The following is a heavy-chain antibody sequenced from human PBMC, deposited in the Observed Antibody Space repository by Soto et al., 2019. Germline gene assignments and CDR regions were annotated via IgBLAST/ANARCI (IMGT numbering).Heavy chain of an antibody. V-gene: IGHV4-31*03. D-gene: IGHD1-26*01. CDR3: ASSSGSYNAFDI. Sequence: SETLSLTCTVSGGSISSGGYYWSRIRQHPGKGLEWIGYIYYSGSTYYKPSLKSRVTISVDTSKNQFSLKLSSVTAADTAVYYCASSSGSYNAFDIWGQGTMVTVSS. CDR1: GGSISSGGYY. J-gene: IGHJ3*02. CDR2: IYYSGST.